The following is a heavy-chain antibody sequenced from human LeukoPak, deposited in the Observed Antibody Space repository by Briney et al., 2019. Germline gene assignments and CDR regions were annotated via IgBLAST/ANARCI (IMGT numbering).Heavy chain of an antibody. D-gene: IGHD3-3*01. V-gene: IGHV3-21*01. J-gene: IGHJ3*02. CDR1: GFTFSSYS. Sequence: GGSLRLSCAASGFTFSSYSMNWVRQAPGKGLEWVSSISSSSSYIYYADSVKGRFTISRDNAKNSLYLQMNSLRAEDTAVYYCARDTSYDFWSGFDAFDIWGQGTMVTVSS. CDR3: ARDTSYDFWSGFDAFDI. CDR2: ISSSSSYI.